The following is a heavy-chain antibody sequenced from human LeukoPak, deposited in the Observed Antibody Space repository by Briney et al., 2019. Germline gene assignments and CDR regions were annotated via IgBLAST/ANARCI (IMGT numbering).Heavy chain of an antibody. J-gene: IGHJ5*02. CDR1: GGSISSYY. V-gene: IGHV4-59*12. Sequence: SETLSLSCTVSGGSISSYYWSWIRQPPGKGLEWIGYIYYSGSTNYNPSLKSRVTISVDTSKNQFSLKLSSVTAADTAVYYCATRGNYYDSSGYYSSNNWFDPWGQGTLVTVSS. CDR2: IYYSGST. CDR3: ATRGNYYDSSGYYSSNNWFDP. D-gene: IGHD3-22*01.